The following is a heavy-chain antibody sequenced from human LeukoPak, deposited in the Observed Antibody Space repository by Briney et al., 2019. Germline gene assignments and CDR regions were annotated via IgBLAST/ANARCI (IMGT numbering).Heavy chain of an antibody. CDR1: GYSISSGYY. D-gene: IGHD4-11*01. CDR3: ARHHSNYGTWDY. J-gene: IGHJ4*02. V-gene: IGHV4-38-2*01. CDR2: IYHSGST. Sequence: SETLSLTCAVSGYSISSGYYWGWIRQPPGKGLEWIGSIYHSGSTYYNPSLKSRVTISVDTSKNQFSLKLSSVTAADTAVYYCARHHSNYGTWDYWGQGTLVTVSS.